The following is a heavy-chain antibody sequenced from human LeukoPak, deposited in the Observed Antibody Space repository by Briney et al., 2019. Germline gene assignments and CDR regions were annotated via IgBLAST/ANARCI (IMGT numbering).Heavy chain of an antibody. CDR3: AKPLEKYTYGGNFDY. CDR1: GFTFSSYA. Sequence: GGSLRLSCEASGFTFSSYAMSWVRQAPGKGLAWVSVVSSSADSTYYADSVKGRFTISRDNSKNTLYLQMNNLGAEDTAVYYCAKPLEKYTYGGNFDYWGQGILVTVSS. D-gene: IGHD4-23*01. V-gene: IGHV3-23*01. CDR2: VSSSADST. J-gene: IGHJ4*02.